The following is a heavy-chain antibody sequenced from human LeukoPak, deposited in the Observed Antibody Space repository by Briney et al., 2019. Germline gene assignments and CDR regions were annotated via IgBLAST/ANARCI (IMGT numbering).Heavy chain of an antibody. J-gene: IGHJ4*02. D-gene: IGHD2-2*01. CDR1: GFTLSSTY. CDR3: ARGSLGSSMASDCCPLDY. V-gene: IGHV3-53*01. Sequence: PGGSLRLSRSASGFTLSSTYMIGVGQTPGRGLEWVSIIYRGGATYYAESVKGRFTISRDNSKNTVFLEMNGLRVDDTAVYYCARGSLGSSMASDCCPLDYWGQGTPVTVSS. CDR2: IYRGGAT.